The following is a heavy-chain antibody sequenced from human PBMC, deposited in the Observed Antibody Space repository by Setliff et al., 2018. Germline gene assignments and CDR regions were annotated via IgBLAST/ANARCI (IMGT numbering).Heavy chain of an antibody. D-gene: IGHD3-22*01. J-gene: IGHJ4*02. CDR1: GYTFTDYY. V-gene: IGHV1-69-2*01. CDR3: ATDPFYYDSSGVDDY. Sequence: ASVKVSCKASGYTFTDYYMHWVQQAPGKGLEWMGRVDPEDGETIYAEKFQGRVTITADTSTDTAYMELSSLRSEDTAVYYCATDPFYYDSSGVDDYWVQGTLVTVSS. CDR2: VDPEDGET.